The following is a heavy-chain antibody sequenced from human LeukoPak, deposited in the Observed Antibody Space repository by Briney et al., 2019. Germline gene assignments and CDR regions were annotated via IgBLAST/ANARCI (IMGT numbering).Heavy chain of an antibody. Sequence: AGGSLRLSCTASGFIFSSYSMNWVRQAPGKGLEWVSYISSSSDTIYYADSVKGRFTISRDNDKNSLYLQMSNLRAEDTAVYFCARGGGLDVWGQGATVTVSS. J-gene: IGHJ6*02. D-gene: IGHD3-16*01. CDR2: ISSSSDTI. V-gene: IGHV3-48*01. CDR1: GFIFSSYS. CDR3: ARGGGLDV.